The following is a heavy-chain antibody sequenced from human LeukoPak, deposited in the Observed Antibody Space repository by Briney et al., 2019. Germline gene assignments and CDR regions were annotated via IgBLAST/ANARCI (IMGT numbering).Heavy chain of an antibody. V-gene: IGHV4-59*08. D-gene: IGHD6-6*01. CDR2: VYYSGRT. J-gene: IGHJ4*02. CDR1: GDSISSYY. Sequence: SETLSLTCGVSGDSISSYYWTWIRQPPGKGLEWIGHVYYSGRTNYNPTLESRVTTSVDTSKNQFSRDRTSVTAADTAVYYCARQYSSSSYFDYWGQGTLVTVSS. CDR3: ARQYSSSSYFDY.